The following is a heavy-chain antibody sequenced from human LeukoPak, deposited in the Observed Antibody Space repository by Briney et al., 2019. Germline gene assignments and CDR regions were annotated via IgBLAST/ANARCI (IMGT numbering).Heavy chain of an antibody. CDR2: ISAYNGNT. CDR3: ARDYYGSGSYYAPFDY. Sequence: ASVKVSCMASGYTFTSYGISWVRQAPGQGLEWMGWISAYNGNTNYAQKLQGRVTMTTDTSTSTAYMELRSLRSDDTAVYYCARDYYGSGSYYAPFDYWGQGTLVTVSS. V-gene: IGHV1-18*01. D-gene: IGHD3-10*01. CDR1: GYTFTSYG. J-gene: IGHJ4*02.